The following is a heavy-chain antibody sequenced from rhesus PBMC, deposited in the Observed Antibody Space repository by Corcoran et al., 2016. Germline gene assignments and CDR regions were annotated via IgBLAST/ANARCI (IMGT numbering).Heavy chain of an antibody. CDR1: GGSISGYY. Sequence: QVQLQESGPGLVKPSETLSLTCAVSGGSISGYYWNWIRHPPGKGLEWIGYLGGSSGSTNTNPAVKSRGTKSTGTAKNQCSLKLSCVTAADTAVYYCARKAGTGRFDVWGAGVLVTVSS. J-gene: IGHJ5-1*01. CDR3: ARKAGTGRFDV. V-gene: IGHV4-165*02. CDR2: LGGSSGST. D-gene: IGHD1-20*01.